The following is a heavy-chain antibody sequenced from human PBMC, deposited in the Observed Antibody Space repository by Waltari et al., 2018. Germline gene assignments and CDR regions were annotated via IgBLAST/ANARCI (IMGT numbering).Heavy chain of an antibody. J-gene: IGHJ4*02. CDR2: IDWADDK. CDR1: GFSLSTSGMC. D-gene: IGHD3-22*01. CDR3: ARLYDSSGYFSYYFDS. V-gene: IGHV2-70*01. Sequence: QVTLRESGPALVKPTQTLTLTCTFSGFSLSTSGMCVSWIRQPPGKALEWLALIDWADDKYYNTSLKTRLTSSKDTSKNQVVLTMTNMDPVDTATYYCARLYDSSGYFSYYFDSWGQGTLVTVSS.